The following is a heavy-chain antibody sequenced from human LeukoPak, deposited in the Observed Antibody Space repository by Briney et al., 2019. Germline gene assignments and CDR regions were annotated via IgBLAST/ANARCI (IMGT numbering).Heavy chain of an antibody. Sequence: GGFLRLSCAASGFTVSSNYMSWVRQAPGKGLEWVSVIYSGGSTYYADSVKGRFTISRDNSKNTLYLQMNSLRAEDTAVYYCARSVRDYDILTGFLSTRYFDLWGRGTLVTVSS. D-gene: IGHD3-9*01. V-gene: IGHV3-66*01. CDR3: ARSVRDYDILTGFLSTRYFDL. J-gene: IGHJ2*01. CDR2: IYSGGST. CDR1: GFTVSSNY.